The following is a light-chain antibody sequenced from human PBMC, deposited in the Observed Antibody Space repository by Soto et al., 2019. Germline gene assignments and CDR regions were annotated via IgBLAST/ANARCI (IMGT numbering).Light chain of an antibody. CDR2: KIS. Sequence: DIVMTQTPLSSPVTLGQPASISCRSSQSLVHSDGNTYLSWLHQRPGQPPRLLIYKISDRLSGVPDRFSGSGAGTDFTLKISRVEAEDVGVYFCMQTTQFPHTFGQGTKLEMK. V-gene: IGKV2-24*01. CDR3: MQTTQFPHT. J-gene: IGKJ2*01. CDR1: QSLVHSDGNTY.